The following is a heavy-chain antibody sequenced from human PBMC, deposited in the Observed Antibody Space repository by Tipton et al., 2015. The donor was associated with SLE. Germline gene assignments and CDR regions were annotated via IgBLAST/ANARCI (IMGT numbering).Heavy chain of an antibody. D-gene: IGHD3-22*01. J-gene: IGHJ4*02. V-gene: IGHV4-59*11. CDR1: GGSISSHY. CDR3: AREGYYYDSSGY. Sequence: TLSLTCTVSGGSISSHYWSWIRQPPGKGLEWIGYIYYSGSTYYNPSLKSRVTISVDTSKNQFSLKLSSVTAADTAVYYCAREGYYYDSSGYWGQGTLVTVSS. CDR2: IYYSGST.